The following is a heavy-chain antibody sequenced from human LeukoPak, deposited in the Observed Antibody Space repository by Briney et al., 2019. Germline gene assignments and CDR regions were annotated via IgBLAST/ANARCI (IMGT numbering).Heavy chain of an antibody. Sequence: GESLKISCKGSGYSFTGYRIGWVRQMRGKGLEWIGNIYPGDSDTRYSPSFQGHVTISADKSISTAYLQWSNLKASDSAIYYGARERYNDGDRWFDPWGQGTLVTVSS. CDR1: GYSFTGYR. CDR2: IYPGDSDT. J-gene: IGHJ5*02. D-gene: IGHD5-18*01. CDR3: ARERYNDGDRWFDP. V-gene: IGHV5-51*01.